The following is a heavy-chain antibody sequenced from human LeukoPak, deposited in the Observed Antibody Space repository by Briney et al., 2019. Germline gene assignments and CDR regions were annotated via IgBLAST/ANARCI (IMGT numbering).Heavy chain of an antibody. CDR1: GGSISSSSYY. J-gene: IGHJ5*02. Sequence: SETLSLTCTVSGGSISSSSYYWGWLRQPPGKGLEWIGSIYYSGSTYYNPSLKSRVTISVDTSKNQFSLKLSSVTAADTAVYYCARTHYDFWSGYSPFDPWGQGTLVTVSS. V-gene: IGHV4-39*01. CDR2: IYYSGST. D-gene: IGHD3-3*01. CDR3: ARTHYDFWSGYSPFDP.